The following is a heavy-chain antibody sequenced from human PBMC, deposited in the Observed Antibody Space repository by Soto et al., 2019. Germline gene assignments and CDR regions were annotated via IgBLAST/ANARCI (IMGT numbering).Heavy chain of an antibody. CDR3: AKAYFVRSSEQPYYFDY. CDR1: GFTFSNYA. Sequence: EVQLLDSGGGLVQPGGSLRLSCAASGFTFSNYAMTWVRQGPGKGLEWVSGISGSGGRSYYADSVKGRFTISRVNSKSTLDLHMNSLRAEDTAVYYCAKAYFVRSSEQPYYFDYWGQGTLVTVSS. CDR2: ISGSGGRS. D-gene: IGHD3-10*01. J-gene: IGHJ4*02. V-gene: IGHV3-23*01.